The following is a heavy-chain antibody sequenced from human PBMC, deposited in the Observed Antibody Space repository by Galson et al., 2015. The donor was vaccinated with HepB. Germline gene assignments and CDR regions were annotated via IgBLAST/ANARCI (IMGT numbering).Heavy chain of an antibody. J-gene: IGHJ4*02. Sequence: SVKVSCKASGYTFTTYGINWVRQAPGQGLEWMGWISVYNGNTNYAQKFQGRVTMTTDTSTSTAYMELKTLRSDDTAVHYCARDRGYSGSYYGFDYWGQGTLVTVSS. V-gene: IGHV1-18*04. D-gene: IGHD1-26*01. CDR1: GYTFTTYG. CDR3: ARDRGYSGSYYGFDY. CDR2: ISVYNGNT.